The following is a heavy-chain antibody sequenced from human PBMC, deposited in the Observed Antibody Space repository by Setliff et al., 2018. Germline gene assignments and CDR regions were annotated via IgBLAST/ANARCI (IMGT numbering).Heavy chain of an antibody. D-gene: IGHD2-15*01. V-gene: IGHV4-59*01. CDR3: ASERESASRQTYFDS. CDR1: GFTFSSYS. J-gene: IGHJ4*02. Sequence: PGGSLRLSCAASGFTFSSYSMNWIRQPPGKGLEWIGYIYYSGNSNYDTNYNPSLKSRVTILSDTSKNQFSLILSSVTAADTAAYYCASERESASRQTYFDSWGQGTLVTVSS. CDR2: IYYSGNSNYDT.